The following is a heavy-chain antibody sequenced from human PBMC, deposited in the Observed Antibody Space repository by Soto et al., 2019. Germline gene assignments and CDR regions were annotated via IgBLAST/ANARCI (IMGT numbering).Heavy chain of an antibody. V-gene: IGHV4-59*01. CDR2: IYYSGST. J-gene: IGHJ5*02. Sequence: PSETLSLTCTVSGGSISSYYWSWIRQPPGKGLEWLGYIYYSGSTNYNPSLKSRVTISVDTSKNQFSLKLSSVTAADTAVYYCARARIQLSLNWFDPWGQGTLVTVSS. CDR1: GGSISSYY. D-gene: IGHD5-18*01. CDR3: ARARIQLSLNWFDP.